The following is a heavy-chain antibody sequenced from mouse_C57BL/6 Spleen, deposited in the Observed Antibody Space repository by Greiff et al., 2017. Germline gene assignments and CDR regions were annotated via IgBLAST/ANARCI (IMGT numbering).Heavy chain of an antibody. Sequence: EVQRVESGEGLVKPGGSLKLSCAASGFTFSSYAMSWVRQTPEKRLEWVAYISSGGDYIYYADTVKGRFTISRDNARNTLYLQMSSLKSEDTAMYYCTRGGYYYGSSYGWYFDVWGTGTTVTVSS. CDR2: ISSGGDYI. CDR3: TRGGYYYGSSYGWYFDV. D-gene: IGHD1-1*01. CDR1: GFTFSSYA. J-gene: IGHJ1*03. V-gene: IGHV5-9-1*02.